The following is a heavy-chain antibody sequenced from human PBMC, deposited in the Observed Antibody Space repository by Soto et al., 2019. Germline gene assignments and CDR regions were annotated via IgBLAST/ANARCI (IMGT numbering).Heavy chain of an antibody. D-gene: IGHD3-9*01. CDR2: ISYDGSNK. CDR3: ARDQGYYDILTGYYTFDY. CDR1: GFTISSYA. J-gene: IGHJ4*02. V-gene: IGHV3-30-3*01. Sequence: QVQLVESGGGVVQPGRSLRLSCAASGFTISSYAMHWVRQAPGKGLEWVAVISYDGSNKYYADSVKGRFTISRDNSKNTLYLQMNSLRAEDTAVYYCARDQGYYDILTGYYTFDYWGQGTLVTVSS.